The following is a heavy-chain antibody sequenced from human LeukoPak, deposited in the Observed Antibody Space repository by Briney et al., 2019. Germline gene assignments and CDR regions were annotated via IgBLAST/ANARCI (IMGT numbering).Heavy chain of an antibody. CDR1: GFTFDDYA. D-gene: IGHD3-10*01. Sequence: PGRSLRLSCAASGFTFDDYAMHWVRQAPGKGLEWVSGISWNSGSIGYADSVKGRFTISRDNAKNSLYLQMNSLRAEDTALYYCAKGHERPITMVRGVIYWGQGTLVTVSS. CDR3: AKGHERPITMVRGVIY. CDR2: ISWNSGSI. J-gene: IGHJ4*02. V-gene: IGHV3-9*01.